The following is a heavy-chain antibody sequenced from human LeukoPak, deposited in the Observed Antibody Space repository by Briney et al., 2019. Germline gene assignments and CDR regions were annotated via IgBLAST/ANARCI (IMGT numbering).Heavy chain of an antibody. CDR1: GFTFSSYA. D-gene: IGHD5-18*01. CDR3: AKDPHTGYNFAY. Sequence: GGSLRLSCVFSGFTFSSYAMSWVRQAPGKGLEWVSSLSGSGGSTYYADSVKGRFTISRDNSKNTLYLQMNSLRVEDTAVYYCAKDPHTGYNFAYWGQGTLVTVSS. V-gene: IGHV3-23*01. J-gene: IGHJ4*02. CDR2: LSGSGGST.